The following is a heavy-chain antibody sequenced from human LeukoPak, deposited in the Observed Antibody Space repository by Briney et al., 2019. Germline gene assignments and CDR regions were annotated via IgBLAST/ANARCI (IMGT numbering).Heavy chain of an antibody. Sequence: GGSRSLSCEASGLTFISYDIHWVRQATGKGLDWVSAIGTAGDTYYPGSVKGRFTISRENAKNSLYLQMNSLRAGDTAVYYCARARIAAAGNFDYWGQGTLVTVSS. V-gene: IGHV3-13*01. CDR1: GLTFISYD. J-gene: IGHJ4*02. CDR3: ARARIAAAGNFDY. D-gene: IGHD6-13*01. CDR2: IGTAGDT.